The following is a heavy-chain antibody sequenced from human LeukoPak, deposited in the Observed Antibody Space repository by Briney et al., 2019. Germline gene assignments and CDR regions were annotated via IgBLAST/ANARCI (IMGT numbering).Heavy chain of an antibody. V-gene: IGHV3-33*01. D-gene: IGHD5-18*01. Sequence: PGGSLRLSCAASGFTFSSYGMHWVRQAPGKGLEWVAVIWYDGSNKYYADSVKGRFTISRDNSKNTLYLQMNSLRAEDTAVYYCARSYGAGGYSYGYPGYWGQGTLVTVSS. CDR2: IWYDGSNK. CDR1: GFTFSSYG. CDR3: ARSYGAGGYSYGYPGY. J-gene: IGHJ4*02.